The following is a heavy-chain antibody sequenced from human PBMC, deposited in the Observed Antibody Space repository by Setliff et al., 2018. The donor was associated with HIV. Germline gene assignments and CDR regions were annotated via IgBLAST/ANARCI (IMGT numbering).Heavy chain of an antibody. J-gene: IGHJ3*02. D-gene: IGHD3-9*01. Sequence: SETLSLTCTVSGVPTSASTYYWGWIRQPPGKGLDWIGYISYSGKTYYNPSLKSRVTISVDTSKNHFSLKRSSVTAADTAVYYCARRERYYDILTGRVFDGFDIWGQGTMVTVSS. CDR2: ISYSGKT. V-gene: IGHV4-39*02. CDR3: ARRERYYDILTGRVFDGFDI. CDR1: GVPTSASTYY.